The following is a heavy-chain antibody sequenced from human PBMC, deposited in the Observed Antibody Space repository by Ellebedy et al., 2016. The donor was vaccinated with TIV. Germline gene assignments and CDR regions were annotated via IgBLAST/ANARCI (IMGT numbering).Heavy chain of an antibody. D-gene: IGHD7-27*01. Sequence: GESLKISCAASGLTFSRYGMRWIRQAPDKGLEGVAVIWYDGSIKYLADSVKGRFTISRDNFTNTLYLQMNSLRAEDTAVYWCASWDFDYWGQGTLVTVSS. CDR1: GLTFSRYG. CDR3: ASWDFDY. CDR2: IWYDGSIK. V-gene: IGHV3-33*01. J-gene: IGHJ4*02.